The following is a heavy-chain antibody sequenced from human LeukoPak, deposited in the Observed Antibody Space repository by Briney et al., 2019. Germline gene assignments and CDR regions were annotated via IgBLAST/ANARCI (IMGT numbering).Heavy chain of an antibody. D-gene: IGHD3-3*01. J-gene: IGHJ3*02. V-gene: IGHV3-9*01. CDR3: ARDIRFLEWLSRSDAFDI. Sequence: GGSLRLSCAASGFTFDDYAMHWVRQAPGKGLEWVSGISWNSGSIGYADSVKGRFTISRDNAKNSLYLQMNSLRAEDTAVYYCARDIRFLEWLSRSDAFDIWGQGTMVTVSS. CDR2: ISWNSGSI. CDR1: GFTFDDYA.